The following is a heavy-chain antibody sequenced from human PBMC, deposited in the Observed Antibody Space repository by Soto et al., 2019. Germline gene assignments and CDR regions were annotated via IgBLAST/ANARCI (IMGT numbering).Heavy chain of an antibody. V-gene: IGHV1-18*01. CDR2: ISAYNGNT. CDR1: GYTFTIYC. Sequence: ASVKVSCKASGYTFTIYCISWVRQAPGQGLEWMGWISAYNGNTNYAQKLQGRVTMTTDTSTSTAYMELRSLRSDDTAVYYCARSGYSGYEYSYWGQGTLVTVSS. CDR3: ARSGYSGYEYSY. J-gene: IGHJ4*02. D-gene: IGHD5-12*01.